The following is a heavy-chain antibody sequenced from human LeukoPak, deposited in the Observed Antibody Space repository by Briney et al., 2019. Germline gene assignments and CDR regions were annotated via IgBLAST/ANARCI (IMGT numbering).Heavy chain of an antibody. Sequence: GVSLRLSCAASGFTFSIYAMSWVRQAPGKGLEWVSAISGSGGTAYYADSVKGRFTISRDNSKNTLYLQMNSLRAEDTAVYYCAKKGYYDGSGYYMYYFDHWGQGTLVTVSS. J-gene: IGHJ4*02. CDR2: ISGSGGTA. CDR1: GFTFSIYA. CDR3: AKKGYYDGSGYYMYYFDH. V-gene: IGHV3-23*01. D-gene: IGHD3-22*01.